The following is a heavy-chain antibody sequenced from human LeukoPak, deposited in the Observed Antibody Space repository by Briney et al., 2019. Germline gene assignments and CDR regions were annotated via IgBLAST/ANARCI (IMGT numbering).Heavy chain of an antibody. V-gene: IGHV1-2*02. CDR1: GYTFTGYY. J-gene: IGHJ6*04. CDR2: INPNSGGT. D-gene: IGHD1-26*01. CDR3: ARVLGSLGYMDV. Sequence: ASVKVSCKASGYTFTGYYMHWVRQAPGQGLEWMGWINPNSGGTNYAQKFQGRVTMTRDTSISTAYMELRSLRSDDTAVYYCARVLGSLGYMDVWGKGTTVTVSS.